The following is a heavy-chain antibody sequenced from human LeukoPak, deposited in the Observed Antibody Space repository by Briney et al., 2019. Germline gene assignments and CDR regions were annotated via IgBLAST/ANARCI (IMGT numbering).Heavy chain of an antibody. Sequence: SETLSLTCAVSGGSISSGGYSWSWIRQPPGKGLEWIGEINHSGSTNYNPSLKSRVTISVDTSKNQFSLKLSSVTAADTAVYYCARRPYQLLRGWFDPWGQGTLVTVSS. V-gene: IGHV4-30-2*01. CDR3: ARRPYQLLRGWFDP. CDR1: GGSISSGGYS. J-gene: IGHJ5*02. D-gene: IGHD2-2*01. CDR2: INHSGST.